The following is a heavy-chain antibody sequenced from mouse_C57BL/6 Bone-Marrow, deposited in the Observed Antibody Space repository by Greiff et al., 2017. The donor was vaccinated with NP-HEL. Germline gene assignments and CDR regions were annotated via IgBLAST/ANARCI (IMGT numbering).Heavy chain of an antibody. D-gene: IGHD3-2*02. Sequence: QVQLQQSGAELVKPGASVKLSCKASGYTFTSSWLPWVTQRPGPVLEWIGEIDPSDSYTDYHQKFKGKTTLTVDTSSSTAYMQLSSLTSEDSAVYYCARRGQLRLRTDYFDYWGQGTTLTVSS. CDR3: ARRGQLRLRTDYFDY. CDR1: GYTFTSSW. CDR2: IDPSDSYT. J-gene: IGHJ2*01. V-gene: IGHV1-50*01.